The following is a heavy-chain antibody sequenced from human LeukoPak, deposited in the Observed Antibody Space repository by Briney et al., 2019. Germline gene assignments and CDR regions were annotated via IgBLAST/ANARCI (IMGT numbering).Heavy chain of an antibody. CDR2: ISGDGGTT. Sequence: GGSLRLSCAASGFTFYDYAMHWVRQAPGKGVEWVSLISGDGGTTYSADSVKGRFSISTDNSKNSLYLQMNSLRTEDTALYYCARSLPDYFDYWGQGTLVTVSS. J-gene: IGHJ4*02. CDR1: GFTFYDYA. CDR3: ARSLPDYFDY. V-gene: IGHV3-43*02.